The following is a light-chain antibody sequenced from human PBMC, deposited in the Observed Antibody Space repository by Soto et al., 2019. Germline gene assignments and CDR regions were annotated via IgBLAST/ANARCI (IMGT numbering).Light chain of an antibody. CDR1: QSVNSRY. Sequence: EIVLTQSPGTLSLSPGERATLSCRASQSVNSRYLAWYQQKPGQAPRLLIYGASNRATGIPDRFSGSGSGTDFTFTISRLEPEDFAVYYCQQYGSSLWTFGKGTKVDIK. CDR3: QQYGSSLWT. J-gene: IGKJ1*01. V-gene: IGKV3-20*01. CDR2: GAS.